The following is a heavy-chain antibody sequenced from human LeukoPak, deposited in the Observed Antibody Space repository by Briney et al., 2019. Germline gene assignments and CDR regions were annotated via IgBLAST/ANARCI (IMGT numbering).Heavy chain of an antibody. CDR1: GFTFSSYS. CDR2: ISSSSSYI. Sequence: PGGSLRLSCAASGFTFSSYSMNWVRQAPGKGLEWVSSISSSSSYIYYADSVMGRFTISRDNAKNSLYLQMNSLRAENTAVYYCARGELLRLYYYYMDVWGKGTTVTVSS. V-gene: IGHV3-21*01. CDR3: ARGELLRLYYYYMDV. J-gene: IGHJ6*03. D-gene: IGHD1-26*01.